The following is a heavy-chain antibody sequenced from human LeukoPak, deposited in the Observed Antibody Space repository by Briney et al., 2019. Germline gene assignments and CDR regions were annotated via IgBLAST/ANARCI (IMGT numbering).Heavy chain of an antibody. J-gene: IGHJ6*02. D-gene: IGHD1-26*01. CDR3: ARSRDTTNYYGMDV. V-gene: IGHV4-4*02. Sequence: PGGSLRLSCAASGLSFSNAWMNWVRQAPGKGLEWIGEIHHGGSTNYNPSLKSRVTISVDKSKNQFSLKMSSVTAADTAVYYCARSRDTTNYYGMDVWGQGTTVTVSS. CDR2: IHHGGST. CDR1: GLSFSNAW.